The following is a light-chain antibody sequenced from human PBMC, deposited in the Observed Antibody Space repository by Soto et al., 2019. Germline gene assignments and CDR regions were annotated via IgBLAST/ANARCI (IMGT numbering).Light chain of an antibody. J-gene: IGKJ4*01. Sequence: DIPTSQSRSSVSANVGDRVTITCQASQDIKNYLNWYQQKSGKAPKLLIYDASDLETGVPSRFSGSGSGTDFTFTINSLQPEDIATYYCQQYDNLPLTFRGGTKGEI. CDR1: QDIKNY. CDR2: DAS. V-gene: IGKV1-33*01. CDR3: QQYDNLPLT.